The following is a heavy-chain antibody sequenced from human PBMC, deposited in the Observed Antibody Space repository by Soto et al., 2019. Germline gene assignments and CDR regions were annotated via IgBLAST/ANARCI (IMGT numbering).Heavy chain of an antibody. CDR2: ISSSTVTM. V-gene: IGHV3-48*01. CDR1: GFTFSSYS. J-gene: IGHJ4*02. D-gene: IGHD6-19*01. Sequence: EVQLVESGGGLVQPGGSLRLSCAASGFTFSSYSMNWVRQAPGKGLEWISYISSSTVTMYYADSVKGRFTISRDNAKNTLYLKMNSLRAEDTAVYYCARDDSGWYLGYWGKGTLVTVSS. CDR3: ARDDSGWYLGY.